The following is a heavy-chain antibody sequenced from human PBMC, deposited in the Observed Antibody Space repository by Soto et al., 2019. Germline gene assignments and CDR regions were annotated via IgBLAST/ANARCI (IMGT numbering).Heavy chain of an antibody. V-gene: IGHV1-18*01. CDR1: GYTFTSYG. CDR2: INAYNGNT. Sequence: ASVKVSCKASGYTFTSYGISWVRQAPGQGLGWIGWINAYNGNTNYAQKLQGRVTMTTDTSTSTAYMELRSLRSDDTAVYYCARDVGYGLIDYWGQGTLVTVSS. CDR3: ARDVGYGLIDY. D-gene: IGHD5-18*01. J-gene: IGHJ4*02.